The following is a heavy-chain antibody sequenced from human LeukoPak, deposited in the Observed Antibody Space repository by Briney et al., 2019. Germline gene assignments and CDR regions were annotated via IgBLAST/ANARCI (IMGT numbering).Heavy chain of an antibody. D-gene: IGHD2-2*01. Sequence: ASVKVSCKASGGTLSSYSISWVRQAPGQGLEWMGGIIPIFGTANYAQKFQGRVTITADESTSTAYMELSSLRSEDTAVYYCARDRYCSSTSCYLDWFDPWGQGTLVTVSS. J-gene: IGHJ5*02. CDR1: GGTLSSYS. CDR2: IIPIFGTA. CDR3: ARDRYCSSTSCYLDWFDP. V-gene: IGHV1-69*13.